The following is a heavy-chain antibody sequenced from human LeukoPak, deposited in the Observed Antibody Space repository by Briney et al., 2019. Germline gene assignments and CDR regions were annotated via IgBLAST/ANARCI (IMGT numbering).Heavy chain of an antibody. CDR2: INSDGSST. J-gene: IGHJ4*02. Sequence: PGGSLRLSCAASGFTFSTYWMHWVRQASGKGLVWVSRINSDGSSTSYADSVEGRFTISRDNAKNTVYLQMNSLRVEDTAVYYCARTLSDIVATWFDYWGQGTLVTVSS. CDR1: GFTFSTYW. D-gene: IGHD5-12*01. CDR3: ARTLSDIVATWFDY. V-gene: IGHV3-74*01.